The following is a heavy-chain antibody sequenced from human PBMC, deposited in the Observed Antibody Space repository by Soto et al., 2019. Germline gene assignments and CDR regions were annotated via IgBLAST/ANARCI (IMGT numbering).Heavy chain of an antibody. Sequence: PGGSLRLSCAASGFTFSSYAMHWVRQAPGKGLEWVAVISYDGSNKYYGDSVKGRFTISRDNSKNTLYLQMNSLRAEDTAVYYCARAPRHCTNGVCYYLDYWGQGTLVTVYS. D-gene: IGHD2-8*01. CDR2: ISYDGSNK. CDR3: ARAPRHCTNGVCYYLDY. J-gene: IGHJ4*02. CDR1: GFTFSSYA. V-gene: IGHV3-30-3*01.